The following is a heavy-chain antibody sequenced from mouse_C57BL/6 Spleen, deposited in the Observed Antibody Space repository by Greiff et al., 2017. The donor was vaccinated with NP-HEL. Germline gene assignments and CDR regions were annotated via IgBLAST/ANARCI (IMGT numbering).Heavy chain of an antibody. CDR3: ARHEEGYGLLPWFAY. J-gene: IGHJ3*01. V-gene: IGHV1-62-2*01. D-gene: IGHD1-1*01. Sequence: VQRVESGAELVKPGASVKLSCKASGYTFTEYTIHWVKQRSGQGLEWIGWFYPGSGSIKYNEKFKDKATLTADKSSSTVYMELSRLTSEDSAVYFCARHEEGYGLLPWFAYWGQGTLVTVSA. CDR1: GYTFTEYT. CDR2: FYPGSGSI.